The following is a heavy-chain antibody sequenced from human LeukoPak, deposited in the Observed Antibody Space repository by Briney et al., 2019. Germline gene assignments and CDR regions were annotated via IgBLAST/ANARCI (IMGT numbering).Heavy chain of an antibody. CDR1: GFTFNTYA. J-gene: IGHJ4*02. CDR2: IYSGGST. Sequence: GGSLRLSCAASGFTFNTYAMSWVRQAPGKGLEWVSVIYSGGSTYYADSVKGRFTISRDNSKNTLYLQMNSLRAEDTAVYYCARVGYSSSYDYWGQGTLVTVSS. CDR3: ARVGYSSSYDY. D-gene: IGHD6-13*01. V-gene: IGHV3-66*01.